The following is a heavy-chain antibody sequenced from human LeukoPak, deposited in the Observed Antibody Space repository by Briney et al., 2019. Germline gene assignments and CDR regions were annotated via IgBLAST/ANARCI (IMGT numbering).Heavy chain of an antibody. D-gene: IGHD6-13*01. CDR1: GGSISGYY. J-gene: IGHJ4*02. CDR3: ARGGGIAAAGLNY. V-gene: IGHV4-59*01. CDR2: IYYSGST. Sequence: SETLSLTCTVSGGSISGYYWSWIRQPPGKGLEWIGYIYYSGSTKYNPSLKSRVTISVDASKNQFSLRLSSLTAADTAVYYCARGGGIAAAGLNYWGQGTLVTVSS.